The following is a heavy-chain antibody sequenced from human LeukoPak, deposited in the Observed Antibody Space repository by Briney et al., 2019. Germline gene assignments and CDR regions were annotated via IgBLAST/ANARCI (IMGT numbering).Heavy chain of an antibody. CDR1: GFTFSSYI. CDR3: ARPLSGYEPLCAF. V-gene: IGHV3-48*01. Sequence: GGSLRLSCEVSGFTFSSYIMSWVREVLGKGLEWIAYLTSSSNTFYYADSVKGRSIISRDNARNSLFLQMNSLTVEDTAVYYCARPLSGYEPLCAFWGQGTLGTVSS. D-gene: IGHD5-12*01. CDR2: LTSSSNTF. J-gene: IGHJ1*01.